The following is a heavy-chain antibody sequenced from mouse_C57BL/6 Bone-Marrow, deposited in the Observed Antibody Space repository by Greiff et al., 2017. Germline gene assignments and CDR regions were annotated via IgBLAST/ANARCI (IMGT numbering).Heavy chain of an antibody. CDR3: ARTGTAQATSWFAY. J-gene: IGHJ3*01. CDR2: INPSTGGT. Sequence: VQLQQSGPELVKPGASVKISCTASGYSFTGYYMNWVKQSPEKSLEWIGEINPSTGGTTYNQKFKAKATLTVDKSSSTAYMQLKSLTSEDSAVYYCARTGTAQATSWFAYWGQGTLVTVSA. V-gene: IGHV1-42*01. D-gene: IGHD3-2*02. CDR1: GYSFTGYY.